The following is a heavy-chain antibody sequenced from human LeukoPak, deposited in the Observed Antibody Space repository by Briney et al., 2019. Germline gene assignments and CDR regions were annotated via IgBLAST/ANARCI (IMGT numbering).Heavy chain of an antibody. CDR1: GGTFSSYA. CDR3: ARQYCSSTSCSPRYFDY. Sequence: SVKVSCKASGGTFSSYAISWVRQAPGQGLEWMGGIIPIFGTANYAQKFQGRVTITADESTSTAYMELSSLRSGDTAVYYCARQYCSSTSCSPRYFDYWGQGTLVTVSS. J-gene: IGHJ4*02. D-gene: IGHD2-2*01. CDR2: IIPIFGTA. V-gene: IGHV1-69*01.